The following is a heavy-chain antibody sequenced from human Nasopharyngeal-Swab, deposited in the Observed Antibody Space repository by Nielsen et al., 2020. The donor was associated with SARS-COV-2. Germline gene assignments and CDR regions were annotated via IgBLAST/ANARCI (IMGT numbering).Heavy chain of an antibody. CDR1: GGAFSSYA. J-gene: IGHJ3*02. CDR3: ARDTRDSSGYAFDI. D-gene: IGHD3-22*01. V-gene: IGHV1-69*13. Sequence: SVKVSCKASGGAFSSYAISWVRQAPGQGLEWMGGIIPIFGTANYAQKFQGRVTITADESTSTAYMELSSLRSEDTAVYYCARDTRDSSGYAFDIWGQGTMVTVSS. CDR2: IIPIFGTA.